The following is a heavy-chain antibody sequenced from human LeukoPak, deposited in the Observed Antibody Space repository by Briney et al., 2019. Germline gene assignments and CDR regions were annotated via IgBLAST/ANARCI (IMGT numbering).Heavy chain of an antibody. J-gene: IGHJ4*02. CDR3: ARVGPYYYDSSGYYYPLDY. V-gene: IGHV4-59*01. D-gene: IGHD3-22*01. CDR2: IYYSGST. Sequence: SETLSLTCTVPGGSISSYYWSWIRQPPGKGLEWIGYIYYSGSTNYNPSLKSRVTISVDTSKNQFSLKLSSVTAADTAVYYCARVGPYYYDSSGYYYPLDYWGQGTLVTVSS. CDR1: GGSISSYY.